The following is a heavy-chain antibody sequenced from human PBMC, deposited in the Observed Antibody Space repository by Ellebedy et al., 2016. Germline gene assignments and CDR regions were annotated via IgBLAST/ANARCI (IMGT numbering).Heavy chain of an antibody. D-gene: IGHD2-2*01. CDR3: ARAVPPRQSIVVVPAAIYMDV. J-gene: IGHJ6*03. CDR2: INHSGST. V-gene: IGHV4-34*01. Sequence: GSLRLSXAVYGGSFSGYYWSWIRQPPGKGLEWIGEINHSGSTNYNPSLKSRVTISVDTSKNQFSLKLSSVTAADTAVYYCARAVPPRQSIVVVPAAIYMDVWGKGTTVTVSS. CDR1: GGSFSGYY.